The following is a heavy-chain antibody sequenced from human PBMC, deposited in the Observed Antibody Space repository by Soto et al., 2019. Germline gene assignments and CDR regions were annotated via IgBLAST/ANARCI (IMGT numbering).Heavy chain of an antibody. V-gene: IGHV4-30-4*01. Sequence: QVQLQESGPGLVKPSQTLSLTCTVSGGSISSGDYYWSWIRQPPGKGLEWIGYIYYSGSTYYNPSLKSRVTISVDTSKNQFSLKLSSVTAADTAVYYCARDGLLWFGELSGWFDPWGHGTLVTVSS. CDR3: ARDGLLWFGELSGWFDP. CDR2: IYYSGST. J-gene: IGHJ5*02. D-gene: IGHD3-10*01. CDR1: GGSISSGDYY.